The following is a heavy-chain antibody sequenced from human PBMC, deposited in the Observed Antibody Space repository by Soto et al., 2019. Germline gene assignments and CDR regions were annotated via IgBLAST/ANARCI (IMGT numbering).Heavy chain of an antibody. Sequence: QVYLQESGPGLVKPSESLSLTCTVSGVSASSYYWSWLRQPRGKGLEWIGHIYYSGSHNYNSSLKNRVTISLDTSKNQFSLKLSSVTAADTAVYYCARVQIESWLLGYFDLWGRGTLVTVSS. CDR3: ARVQIESWLLGYFDL. CDR1: GVSASSYY. V-gene: IGHV4-59*02. CDR2: IYYSGSH. D-gene: IGHD3-22*01. J-gene: IGHJ2*01.